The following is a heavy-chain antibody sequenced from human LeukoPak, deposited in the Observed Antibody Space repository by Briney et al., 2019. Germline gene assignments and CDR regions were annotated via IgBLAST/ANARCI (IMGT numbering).Heavy chain of an antibody. CDR2: ISTSSYYI. CDR1: GFTLRSYG. D-gene: IGHD1-26*01. Sequence: GGSLRLSCAASGFTLRSYGMNWVRQAPGKGLEWVSYISTSSYYIYYADSVKGRFNISRDDAKNSLYLQMHSLRTEDTAVYYCARDASGSSTGLIDSWGQGTLVTVSS. J-gene: IGHJ4*02. V-gene: IGHV3-21*01. CDR3: ARDASGSSTGLIDS.